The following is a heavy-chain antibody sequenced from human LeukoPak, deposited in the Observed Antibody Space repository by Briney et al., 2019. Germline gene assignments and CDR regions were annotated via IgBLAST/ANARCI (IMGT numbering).Heavy chain of an antibody. D-gene: IGHD2-2*01. J-gene: IGHJ3*02. CDR2: INPNSGGT. CDR1: GYTFTGYY. Sequence: VASVKVSCKASGYTFTGYYMHWVRQAPGQGLEWMGWINPNSGGTNYAQKFQGRVTITRDTSISTAYMELSRLRSDDTAVYYCARGRSQLGYCSSTSCYRRGAFDIWGQGTMVTVSS. CDR3: ARGRSQLGYCSSTSCYRRGAFDI. V-gene: IGHV1-2*02.